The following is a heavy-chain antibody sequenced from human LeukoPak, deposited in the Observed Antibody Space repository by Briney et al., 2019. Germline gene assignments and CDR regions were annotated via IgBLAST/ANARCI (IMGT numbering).Heavy chain of an antibody. CDR3: AKDSRSVVIRYFDY. CDR2: ISGSGGST. J-gene: IGHJ4*02. CDR1: GFTFSNYG. V-gene: IGHV3-23*01. Sequence: GGSLRLSCAASGFTFSNYGMNWVRQAPGKGLEWVSGISGSGGSTYYADSVKGQFTISRDNSKNTLYLQMNSLRAEDTAVYYCAKDSRSVVIRYFDYWGQGTLVTVSS. D-gene: IGHD4-23*01.